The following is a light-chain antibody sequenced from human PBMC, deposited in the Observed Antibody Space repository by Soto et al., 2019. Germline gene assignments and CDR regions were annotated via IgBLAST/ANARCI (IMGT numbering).Light chain of an antibody. Sequence: DIQMTQSPSTLSASVGARVPITCRARQSIRTWLAWYQHKPGKAPKSLIYDASTVESGVPSRFSGSGSGTDFTLTISRLEPEDFAVYYCQQYGSPPITFGQGTRLEIK. CDR2: DAS. CDR3: QQYGSPPIT. CDR1: QSIRTW. V-gene: IGKV1-5*01. J-gene: IGKJ5*01.